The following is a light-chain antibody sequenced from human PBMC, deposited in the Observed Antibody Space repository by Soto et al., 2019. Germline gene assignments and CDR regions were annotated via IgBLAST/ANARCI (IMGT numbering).Light chain of an antibody. Sequence: IQMSQSPSSLSASVGDRFSITCRASQSIGTFLNWYQQKPGEAPNLLIHTSFTLYSGVPSRFSGTGSGTDFTLTISSLQPEDFATYYCQQANSFPFTFGQGTRLEIK. CDR3: QQANSFPFT. CDR2: TSF. J-gene: IGKJ5*01. V-gene: IGKV1-39*01. CDR1: QSIGTF.